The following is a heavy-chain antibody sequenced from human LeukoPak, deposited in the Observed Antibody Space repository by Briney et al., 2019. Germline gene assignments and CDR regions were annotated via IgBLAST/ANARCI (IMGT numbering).Heavy chain of an antibody. CDR1: GGSISSSSYY. CDR2: IYYSGGT. V-gene: IGHV4-39*01. J-gene: IGHJ4*02. Sequence: KTSETLSLTCTVSGGSISSSSYYWGCIRQPPGKGLEWIGSIYYSGGTYYNPSLKSRVTISVDTSKNQFSLKLSSVTAADTAMYYCARTTYSSSLRPADFDYWGQGTLVTVSS. D-gene: IGHD6-6*01. CDR3: ARTTYSSSLRPADFDY.